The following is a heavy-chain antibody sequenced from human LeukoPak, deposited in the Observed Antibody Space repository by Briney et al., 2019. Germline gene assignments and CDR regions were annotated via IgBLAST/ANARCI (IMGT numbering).Heavy chain of an antibody. CDR2: INPNSGGT. D-gene: IGHD4-11*01. V-gene: IGHV1-2*02. CDR3: ARDRAPHSNMYYFDY. Sequence: GASVKVSCKASGYTFTGYYMHWVRQAPGQGLEWMGWINPNSGGTNYAQKFQGRVTMTRDTSISTAYMELSRLRSDDTAVYYCARDRAPHSNMYYFDYWGQGTLVTVSS. CDR1: GYTFTGYY. J-gene: IGHJ4*02.